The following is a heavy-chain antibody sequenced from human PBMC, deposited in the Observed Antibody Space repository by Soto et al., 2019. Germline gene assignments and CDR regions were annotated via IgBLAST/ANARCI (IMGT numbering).Heavy chain of an antibody. CDR2: ISGSGGST. CDR3: AKGDCGGDCSLFEY. V-gene: IGHV3-23*01. D-gene: IGHD2-21*02. Sequence: EVQLLESGGGLVQPGGSLRLSCAASGFRFNNYAMSWVRQAPGKGLEWVSRISGSGGSTHYPDSVKGRFTISRDNSKYTLHLQMNSLTAEDMAMYYCAKGDCGGDCSLFEYWGQGTLVTVSS. J-gene: IGHJ4*02. CDR1: GFRFNNYA.